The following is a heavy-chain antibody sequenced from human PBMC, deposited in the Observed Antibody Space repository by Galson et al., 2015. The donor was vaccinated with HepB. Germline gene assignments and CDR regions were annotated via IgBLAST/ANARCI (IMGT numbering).Heavy chain of an antibody. D-gene: IGHD3-16*02. Sequence: TLSLTCAVSGGSISSGGYSWSWIRQPPGKGLEWIGYIYYSGSTYYNPSLKSRVTISVDTSKNQFSLKLSSVTAADTAVYYCAAQYYDYVWGSYRSPEDYYGMDVWGQGTTVTVSS. J-gene: IGHJ6*02. CDR3: AAQYYDYVWGSYRSPEDYYGMDV. V-gene: IGHV4-30-4*07. CDR1: GGSISSGGYS. CDR2: IYYSGST.